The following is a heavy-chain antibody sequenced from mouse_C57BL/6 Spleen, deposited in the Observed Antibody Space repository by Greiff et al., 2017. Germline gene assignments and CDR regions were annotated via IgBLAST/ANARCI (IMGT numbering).Heavy chain of an antibody. Sequence: VQLVESGGGLVKPGGSLKLSCAASGFTFSDYGMHWVRQAPEKGLEWVAYISRGSSTIYYADTVKGRFTISRDNAHNTLFLQMTRRRSEDTAMYYCARGGLGDYFDYGGQGTTLTVSS. V-gene: IGHV5-17*01. CDR2: ISRGSSTI. J-gene: IGHJ2*01. D-gene: IGHD4-1*01. CDR3: ARGGLGDYFDY. CDR1: GFTFSDYG.